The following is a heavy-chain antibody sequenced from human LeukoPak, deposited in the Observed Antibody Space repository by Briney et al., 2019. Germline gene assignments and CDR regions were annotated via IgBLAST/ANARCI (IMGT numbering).Heavy chain of an antibody. CDR3: ATREGISTGYSSGWYDDYYYLDV. J-gene: IGHJ6*03. V-gene: IGHV1-46*03. D-gene: IGHD6-19*01. CDR1: GYTFTSYY. CDR2: INPSGGST. Sequence: ASVKVSCKASGYTFTSYYMHWVRQAPGQGLEGMGIINPSGGSTSYAQKFQGRVTMTRDTSTSAVYMELSRLRSDATAVYYCATREGISTGYSSGWYDDYYYLDVWGKGTTVTVSS.